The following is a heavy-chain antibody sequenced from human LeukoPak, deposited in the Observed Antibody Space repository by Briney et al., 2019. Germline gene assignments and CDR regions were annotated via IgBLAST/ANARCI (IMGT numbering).Heavy chain of an antibody. V-gene: IGHV3-7*01. J-gene: IGHJ6*03. CDR3: AKEGTSSSWYYYYYYVDV. CDR1: GFTFSSYW. D-gene: IGHD6-13*01. CDR2: IKQDGSEK. Sequence: GGSLRLSCAASGFTFSSYWMSWVRQAPGKGLEWVANIKQDGSEKYYADSVKGRFTISRGNSKNTLYLQMNSLRAEDTAVYYCAKEGTSSSWYYYYYYVDVWGKGTTVTVSS.